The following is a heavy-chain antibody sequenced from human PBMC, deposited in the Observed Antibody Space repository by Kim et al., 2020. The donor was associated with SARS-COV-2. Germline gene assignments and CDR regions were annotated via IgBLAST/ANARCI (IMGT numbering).Heavy chain of an antibody. V-gene: IGHV4-4*08. J-gene: IGHJ4*01. CDR2: ISPSGSP. CDR1: GGSIHSYH. D-gene: IGHD3-9*01. CDR3: AGGGEFYDILTGLGY. Sequence: SETLSLTCAVSGGSIHSYHWSWIRQAPGKGLEWVGYISPSGSPRYNPSLKSRITISLDTSKNAFYLHLDSLTAADTAVYYCAGGGEFYDILTGLGYWGHGTLVTVSS.